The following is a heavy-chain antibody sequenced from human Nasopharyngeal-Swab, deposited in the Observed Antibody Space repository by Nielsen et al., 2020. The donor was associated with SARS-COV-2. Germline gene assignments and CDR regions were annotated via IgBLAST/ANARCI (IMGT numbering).Heavy chain of an antibody. CDR3: ARDTGVPPNYFDP. D-gene: IGHD1-7*01. V-gene: IGHV3-21*01. CDR2: ISSTTPYI. J-gene: IGHJ5*02. CDR1: WFTFSGYT. Sequence: GESLKIPCVASWFTFSGYTMNWVRQAPGKGLEWISSISSTTPYIYYADSVKGRFTISRDNAKNSLYLQMNFLRVEDTAMYYCARDTGVPPNYFDPWGQGTMVTVSS.